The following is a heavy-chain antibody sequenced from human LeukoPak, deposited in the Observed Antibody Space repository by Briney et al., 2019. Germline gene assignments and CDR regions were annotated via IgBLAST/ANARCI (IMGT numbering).Heavy chain of an antibody. CDR3: AKSVVPAAPFDS. CDR1: GGSVSRYS. V-gene: IGHV4-4*07. D-gene: IGHD2-2*01. CDR2: VYTSGST. Sequence: KASETLSLTCSVSGGSVSRYSWSWIRQSAVKGLEWIGRVYTSGSTNYNPSLESRVTMSIDTSKNQFSLNLSSVTAADAAVYYCAKSVVPAAPFDSWGQGALVTVSS. J-gene: IGHJ4*02.